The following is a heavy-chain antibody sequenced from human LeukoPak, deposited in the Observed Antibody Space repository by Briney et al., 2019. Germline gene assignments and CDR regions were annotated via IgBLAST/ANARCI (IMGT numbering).Heavy chain of an antibody. J-gene: IGHJ4*02. V-gene: IGHV5-51*01. Sequence: GEPLKISCKGSGYSFPNYWIAWVRQMPGKGLEWMGIIYPGDSDTRYSPSFQGQVTISADKSISTAYLQWSSLKPSDTAMYYCARRRGSGWYSVDYWGQGTLVTVSS. CDR2: IYPGDSDT. CDR1: GYSFPNYW. D-gene: IGHD6-19*01. CDR3: ARRRGSGWYSVDY.